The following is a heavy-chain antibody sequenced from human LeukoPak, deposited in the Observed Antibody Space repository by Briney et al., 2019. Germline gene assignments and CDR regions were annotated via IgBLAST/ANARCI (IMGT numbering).Heavy chain of an antibody. CDR2: IYYSGST. J-gene: IGHJ5*02. D-gene: IGHD3-22*01. V-gene: IGHV4-59*01. Sequence: SETLSLTCTVSGGSISSYYWSWIRQPPGKGLEGIGYIYYSGSTNYNPSLKSRVTISVDTSKNQFSLKLSSVTAADTAVYYCARVPRGYYDSSGYYHWFDPWGQRTLVTVSS. CDR3: ARVPRGYYDSSGYYHWFDP. CDR1: GGSISSYY.